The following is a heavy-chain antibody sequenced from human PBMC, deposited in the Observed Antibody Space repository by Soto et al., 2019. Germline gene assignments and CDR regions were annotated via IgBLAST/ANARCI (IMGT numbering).Heavy chain of an antibody. J-gene: IGHJ4*02. CDR3: TGWGDSPTYDP. V-gene: IGHV3-30*04. Sequence: QVHLVESGGGVVQPGRSLRLSCAASGFIFSTYTMHWVRQAPGKGLEWVAGISFDGKDTFYTDSVKGRFTISRDNSKNTLFLQMSSLRVEDTALYYCTGWGDSPTYDPRGQGTLVTVSS. D-gene: IGHD5-12*01. CDR1: GFIFSTYT. CDR2: ISFDGKDT.